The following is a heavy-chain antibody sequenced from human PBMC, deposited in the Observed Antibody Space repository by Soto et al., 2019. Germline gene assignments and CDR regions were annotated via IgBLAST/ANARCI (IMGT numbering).Heavy chain of an antibody. CDR2: VYYNGNT. CDR1: GGSLSGYY. D-gene: IGHD3-16*01. CDR3: AKFGYFSMDV. Sequence: SETLSLTCAVSGGSLSGYYWSWIRQPPGKGLELIGYVYYNGNTKYSPSLESRITISVDTSKNQFSLKLTSVTAADTAVYYCAKFGYFSMDVWGKGTTVTVSS. J-gene: IGHJ6*03. V-gene: IGHV4-59*08.